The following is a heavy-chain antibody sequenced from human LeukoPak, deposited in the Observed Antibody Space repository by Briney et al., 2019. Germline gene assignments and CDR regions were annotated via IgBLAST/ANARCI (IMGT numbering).Heavy chain of an antibody. D-gene: IGHD6-13*01. CDR2: IYPGDSDT. CDR3: AREIAAAGTYGYYYYMDV. J-gene: IGHJ6*03. CDR1: GYSFTSYW. Sequence: GESLKISCKGSGYSFTSYWIGWVRQMPGKGLEWMGIIYPGDSDTRYSPSFQGQVTISADKSISTAYLQWSSLKASDTAMYYCAREIAAAGTYGYYYYMDVWGKGTTVTVSS. V-gene: IGHV5-51*01.